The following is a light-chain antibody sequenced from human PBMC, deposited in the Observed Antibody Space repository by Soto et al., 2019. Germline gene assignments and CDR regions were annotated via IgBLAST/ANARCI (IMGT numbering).Light chain of an antibody. J-gene: IGLJ1*01. Sequence: QSVLTQPPSVSGTPRQGVIISCSGSSSNIGSNYVSWYQHLPGTAPKLLICRNNQRPSGVPDRFSGSKSGTSASLAISGLRSEDEADYYCAAWDDSLSGSVFGTGTKVTVL. CDR1: SSNIGSNY. CDR3: AAWDDSLSGSV. V-gene: IGLV1-47*01. CDR2: RNN.